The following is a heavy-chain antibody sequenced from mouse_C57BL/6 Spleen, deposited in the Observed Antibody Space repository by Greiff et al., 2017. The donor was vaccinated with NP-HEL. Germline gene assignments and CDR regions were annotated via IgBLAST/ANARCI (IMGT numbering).Heavy chain of an antibody. J-gene: IGHJ1*03. CDR2: ISNGGGST. V-gene: IGHV5-12*01. Sequence: EVMLVESGGGLVQPGGSLKLSCAASGFTFSDYYMYWVRQTPEKRLEWVAYISNGGGSTYYPDTVKGRFTISRDNAKNTLYLQMSRLKSEDTAMYYCARVSYWYFDVWGTGTTVTVSS. CDR1: GFTFSDYY. CDR3: ARVSYWYFDV.